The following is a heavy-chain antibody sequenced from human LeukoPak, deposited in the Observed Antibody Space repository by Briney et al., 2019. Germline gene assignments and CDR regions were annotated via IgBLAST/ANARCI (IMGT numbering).Heavy chain of an antibody. V-gene: IGHV3-66*02. CDR2: IYSGGST. J-gene: IGHJ4*02. CDR3: ARERGYYYDSSGYFDY. CDR1: GFAVSSNY. D-gene: IGHD3-22*01. Sequence: GGSLRLSCAASGFAVSSNYMSWVRQAPGKGLEWVLVIYSGGSTYYADSVKGRFTISRDNSKNTLYLQMNSLRAEDTAVYYCARERGYYYDSSGYFDYWGQGTLVTVSS.